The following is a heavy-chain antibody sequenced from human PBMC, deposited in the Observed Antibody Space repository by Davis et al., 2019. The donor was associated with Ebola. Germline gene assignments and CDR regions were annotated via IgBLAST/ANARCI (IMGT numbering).Heavy chain of an antibody. V-gene: IGHV4-39*07. CDR2: INHSGST. D-gene: IGHD3-22*01. CDR3: ARGDSAYYYDSSGYYSTSREFDP. Sequence: MPSETLSLTCTVSGGSISSSSYYWGWIRQPPGKGLEWIGEINHSGSTNYNPSLKSRITISVDTSKNQFSLKLTSVTAADTAVYYCARGDSAYYYDSSGYYSTSREFDPWGQGTLVTVSS. J-gene: IGHJ5*02. CDR1: GGSISSSSYY.